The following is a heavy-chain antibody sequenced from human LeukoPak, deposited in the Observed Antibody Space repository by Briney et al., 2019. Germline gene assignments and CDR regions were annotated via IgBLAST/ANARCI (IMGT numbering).Heavy chain of an antibody. CDR2: INHSGST. J-gene: IGHJ4*02. D-gene: IGHD5-12*01. CDR1: GGSFSGYY. Sequence: SETPSLTCAVYGGSFSGYYWSWIRQPPGKGLEWIGEINHSGSTNYNLSLKSRVTISVDTSKNQFSLKLSSVTAADTAVYYCARGLEWLRFRFDYWGQGTLVTVSS. V-gene: IGHV4-34*01. CDR3: ARGLEWLRFRFDY.